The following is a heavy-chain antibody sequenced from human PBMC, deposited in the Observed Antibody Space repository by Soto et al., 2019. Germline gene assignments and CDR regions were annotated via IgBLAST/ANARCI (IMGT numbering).Heavy chain of an antibody. CDR1: GGTFSSYA. CDR2: IIPIFGTA. Sequence: SVKVSCKASGGTFSSYAISWVRQAPGQGLEWMGGIIPIFGTANYAQKFQGRVTITADESTSTAYMELSSLRSEDTAVYYCARGGSRSGVVTYGMDVWGQGTTVTVSS. CDR3: ARGGSRSGVVTYGMDV. J-gene: IGHJ6*02. V-gene: IGHV1-69*13. D-gene: IGHD3-3*01.